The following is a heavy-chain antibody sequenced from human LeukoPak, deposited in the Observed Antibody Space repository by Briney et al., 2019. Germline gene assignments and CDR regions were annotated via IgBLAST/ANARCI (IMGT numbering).Heavy chain of an antibody. V-gene: IGHV3-7*01. CDR2: INHNGSAI. Sequence: GGSLRLSCAVSGVPFSGYWMSWVCQAPREGLFWLGNINHNGSAIYYVDPAKGRFTISRDNAKTSLFLQMNSLRVEDTGVYYCARVGHGDEVIDFWGQGALVTVSS. CDR3: ARVGHGDEVIDF. CDR1: GVPFSGYW. J-gene: IGHJ4*02. D-gene: IGHD4-17*01.